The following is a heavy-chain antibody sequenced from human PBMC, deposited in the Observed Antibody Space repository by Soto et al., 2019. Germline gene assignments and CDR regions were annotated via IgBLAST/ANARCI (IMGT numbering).Heavy chain of an antibody. CDR2: INHTGST. V-gene: IGHV4-34*01. CDR1: GGSFSGYS. CDR3: AGDKISGVFDS. J-gene: IGHJ4*02. Sequence: SETLSLTCAVYGGSFSGYSWTWIRQPPGTGLEWIGEINHTGSTNYNPSLKSRVTISVDTSKNQFSLKLTSVTAADTAVYYCAGDKISGVFDSWGQGTLVTVSS. D-gene: IGHD2-8*01.